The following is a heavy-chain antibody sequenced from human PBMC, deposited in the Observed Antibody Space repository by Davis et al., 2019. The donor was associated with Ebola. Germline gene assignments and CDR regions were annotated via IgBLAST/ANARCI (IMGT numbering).Heavy chain of an antibody. CDR1: GFTFSSYA. J-gene: IGHJ3*02. CDR3: AKRITMIVVVIDAFDI. D-gene: IGHD3-22*01. V-gene: IGHV3-23*01. Sequence: PGGSLRLSCAASGFTFSSYAMSWVRQAPGKGLEWVSAISGSGGSTYYADSVKGRFTISRDNSKNTLYLQMNSLRAEDTAVYYCAKRITMIVVVIDAFDIWGQGTMVTVSS. CDR2: ISGSGGST.